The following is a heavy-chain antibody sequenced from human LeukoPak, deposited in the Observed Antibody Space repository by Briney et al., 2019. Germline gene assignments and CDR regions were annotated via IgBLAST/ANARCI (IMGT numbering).Heavy chain of an antibody. J-gene: IGHJ4*02. CDR3: ARGNGARSRTGYFDY. V-gene: IGHV4-34*01. D-gene: IGHD6-6*01. CDR2: INHSGST. Sequence: SETLSLTCAVYGGSFSGYYWSWIRQPPGKGLEWIGEINHSGSTNYNPSLKSRVTISVDTSKNQFSLKLNSVTAADTAVYYCARGNGARSRTGYFDYWGQGTLVTVSS. CDR1: GGSFSGYY.